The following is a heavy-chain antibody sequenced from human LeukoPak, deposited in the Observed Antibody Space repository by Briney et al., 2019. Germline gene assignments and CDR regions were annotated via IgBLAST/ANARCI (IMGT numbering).Heavy chain of an antibody. CDR3: ALFTDIVVVPAAIRVDAFDV. J-gene: IGHJ3*01. D-gene: IGHD2-2*02. V-gene: IGHV1-46*01. Sequence: ASVKVSCKASGYTFTSYYMHWVRQAPGQGLEWMGLINPSGGSTSYAQKFQGRVTMTTDTSTSTAYMELSSLRSEDTAVYYCALFTDIVVVPAAIRVDAFDVWGEGTMVTVSS. CDR1: GYTFTSYY. CDR2: INPSGGST.